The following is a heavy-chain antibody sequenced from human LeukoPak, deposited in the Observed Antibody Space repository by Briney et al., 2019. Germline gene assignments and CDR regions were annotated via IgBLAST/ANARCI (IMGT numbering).Heavy chain of an antibody. CDR1: GFAFSSYA. CDR3: AKIRAAPYPPYYFDY. CDR2: ISISGDST. Sequence: GGSLRLSCAASGFAFSSYAMGWVRQSPGKGLEWFSSISISGDSTANADSVKGRFTISRDNSKSMLFLQMNSLRAEDTALYYCAKIRAAPYPPYYFDYWGQGTLVSVSS. V-gene: IGHV3-23*01. J-gene: IGHJ4*02.